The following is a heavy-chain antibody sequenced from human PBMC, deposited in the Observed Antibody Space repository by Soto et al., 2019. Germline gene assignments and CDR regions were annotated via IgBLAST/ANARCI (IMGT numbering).Heavy chain of an antibody. CDR2: IFHNGGT. CDR3: ARRIAVAGTDYFDY. D-gene: IGHD6-19*01. Sequence: SETLSLTCGVSGYSITSGSYWGWIRQPPGKGLEWIGNIFHNGGTYDNPSLRGRLTMSVDTSKNQFSLKLSSVTAADTAVYYCARRIAVAGTDYFDYWGLGTLVTVSS. V-gene: IGHV4-38-2*01. J-gene: IGHJ4*02. CDR1: GYSITSGSY.